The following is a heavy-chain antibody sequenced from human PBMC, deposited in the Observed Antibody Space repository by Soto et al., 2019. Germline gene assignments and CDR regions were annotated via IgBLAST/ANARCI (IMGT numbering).Heavy chain of an antibody. D-gene: IGHD1-26*01. Sequence: TLSCAASGLTFSGSGIHWVRQAPAKGLEGVAVISCEGSNKYYADSVKGRFTISRDNSKNTLYRQMNSLRAEDTAVYYCAKDPTWGIVEGTSCRGYWGQGTLGAVST. V-gene: IGHV3-30*18. CDR3: AKDPTWGIVEGTSCRGY. CDR2: ISCEGSNK. CDR1: GLTFSGSG. J-gene: IGHJ4*02.